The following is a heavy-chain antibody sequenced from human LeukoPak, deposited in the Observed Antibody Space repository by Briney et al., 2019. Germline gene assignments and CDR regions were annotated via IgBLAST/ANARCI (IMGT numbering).Heavy chain of an antibody. J-gene: IGHJ4*02. V-gene: IGHV3-23*01. CDR2: VSGTGRDT. CDR3: VKKGYGDPLS. Sequence: GGSLRLSCAASGFTFTSYAMSWVRQAPGEGLEWVSTVSGTGRDTSYADSVKGRFTVSRDISKNTIYLQMNSLRAEDTAVYSCVKKGYGDPLSWGQGTLVTVSS. CDR1: GFTFTSYA. D-gene: IGHD4-17*01.